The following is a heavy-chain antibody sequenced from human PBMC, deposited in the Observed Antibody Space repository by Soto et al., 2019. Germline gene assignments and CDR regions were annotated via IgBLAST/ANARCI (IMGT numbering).Heavy chain of an antibody. CDR1: GYTFRNFG. CDR2: ISTDNGNT. D-gene: IGHD3-9*01. Sequence: QVQLVQSGAEVKKPGASVQVSCKASGYTFRNFGISWVRQAPGQGLEWLGWISTDNGNTKYAQNFHDRVTMTTDTATTTAYMELRSLRSDDTAVYYCTRDAKYYDILTGYFVNDYWGQGALVTVSS. V-gene: IGHV1-18*01. J-gene: IGHJ4*02. CDR3: TRDAKYYDILTGYFVNDY.